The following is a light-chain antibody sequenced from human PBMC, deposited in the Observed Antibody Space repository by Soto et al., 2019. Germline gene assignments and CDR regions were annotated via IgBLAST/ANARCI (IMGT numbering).Light chain of an antibody. V-gene: IGKV1-9*01. Sequence: DIQMTQSPSSLSASGGDRVAITCRASQTISGFLNWYQQKPGKAPDLLIYSASTLQSGVPSRFSGSGSETEFSLTIRALQPEDFATYYCQQLSRYPLTFGGGTKVDIK. CDR2: SAS. CDR3: QQLSRYPLT. CDR1: QTISGF. J-gene: IGKJ4*01.